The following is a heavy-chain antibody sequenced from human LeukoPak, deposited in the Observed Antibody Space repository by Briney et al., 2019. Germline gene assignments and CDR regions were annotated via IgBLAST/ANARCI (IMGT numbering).Heavy chain of an antibody. J-gene: IGHJ4*02. CDR2: IYYSGST. CDR1: GGSIRGYY. D-gene: IGHD1-26*01. V-gene: IGHV4-59*01. CDR3: ARGSGTDDY. Sequence: SETLSLTCTVSGGSIRGYYWSWIRQPPGKGLEWIGYIYYSGSTNYNPSLKSRVTISVDTSKNQFSLKLSSVTAADTAVYYCARGSGTDDYWGQGTLVTVSS.